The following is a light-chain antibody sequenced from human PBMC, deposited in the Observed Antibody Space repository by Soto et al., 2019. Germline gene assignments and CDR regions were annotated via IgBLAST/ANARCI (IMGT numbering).Light chain of an antibody. V-gene: IGLV2-18*02. CDR3: SSYTSSSTYV. J-gene: IGLJ1*01. CDR2: DVN. Sequence: QSVLTQPPSVPGSPGQSVAISCTGTSSDVGNPNGVSWYHQPPGTAPKLIIYDVNNRPSGVPDRFSGSKSGNTASLTISGLQAEDEGDYYCSSYTSSSTYVFGTGTKVTVL. CDR1: SSDVGNPNG.